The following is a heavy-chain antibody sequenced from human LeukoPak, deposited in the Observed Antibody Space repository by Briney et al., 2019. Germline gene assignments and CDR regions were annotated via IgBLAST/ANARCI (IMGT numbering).Heavy chain of an antibody. Sequence: SETLSLTCTVSGGSISSGSYYWSWIRQPAGKGLEWIGRIYTSGSTNYNPSLKSRVTISVDTSKNQFSLKQSSVTAADTAVYYCARAIAVAGTYYYYYYMDVWGKGTTVTVSS. J-gene: IGHJ6*03. D-gene: IGHD6-19*01. V-gene: IGHV4-61*02. CDR2: IYTSGST. CDR1: GGSISSGSYY. CDR3: ARAIAVAGTYYYYYYMDV.